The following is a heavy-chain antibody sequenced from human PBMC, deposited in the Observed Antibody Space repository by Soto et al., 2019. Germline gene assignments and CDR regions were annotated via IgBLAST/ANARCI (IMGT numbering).Heavy chain of an antibody. V-gene: IGHV3-30*18. CDR2: ISYDGSDE. CDR3: AKERSGGLVDY. Sequence: QVQLVESGGGMVQPGGSLRLSCAASGFSFSTYGLHWVRQAPGRRLEWVAVISYDGSDEYYTDSVQGRFTVSRDNPKNTLYLQMNSLRTEDTAVYYCAKERSGGLVDYWGQGTLVIVSS. D-gene: IGHD3-16*01. J-gene: IGHJ4*02. CDR1: GFSFSTYG.